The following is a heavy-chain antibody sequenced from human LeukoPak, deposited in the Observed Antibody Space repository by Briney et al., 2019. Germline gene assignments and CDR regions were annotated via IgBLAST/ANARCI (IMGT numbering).Heavy chain of an antibody. CDR1: GGSFSGYY. CDR3: ASDSPLRSTVDY. V-gene: IGHV4-34*01. Sequence: SETLSLTCAVYGGSFSGYYWSWIRQPPGKGLEWIGEINHSGSTNYNPSLKSRVTISVDTPKNQFSLKLSSVTAADTAVYYCASDSPLRSTVDYWGQGTLVTVSS. D-gene: IGHD3-16*01. J-gene: IGHJ4*02. CDR2: INHSGST.